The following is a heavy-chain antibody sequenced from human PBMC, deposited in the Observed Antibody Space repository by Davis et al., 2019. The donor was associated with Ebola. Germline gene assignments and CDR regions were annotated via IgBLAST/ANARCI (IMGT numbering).Heavy chain of an antibody. J-gene: IGHJ4*02. Sequence: GESLKISCAASGITFSRYSMNWVRQAPGKGLEWVAFISSGSFTIHYADSVKGRFTISRDNAKNSLFLKMNSLRDEDTAVYYCARWSILGQWGQGTLVTVSS. CDR3: ARWSILGQ. V-gene: IGHV3-48*02. CDR2: ISSGSFTI. CDR1: GITFSRYS. D-gene: IGHD3-3*01.